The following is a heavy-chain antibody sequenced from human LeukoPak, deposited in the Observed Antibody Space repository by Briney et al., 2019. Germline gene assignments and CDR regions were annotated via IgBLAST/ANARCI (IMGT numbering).Heavy chain of an antibody. V-gene: IGHV4-59*01. CDR1: GGSITSSY. Sequence: SETLSLTRTVSGGSITSSYWSWIRQPPGKGLEWIGYIYHSGSTNYNPSLKSRVTMSVDTSKNQFSLKLSSVTAADTAVYYCARDRIAAPGPNWFDPWGQGTLVTVSS. J-gene: IGHJ5*02. CDR3: ARDRIAAPGPNWFDP. D-gene: IGHD6-13*01. CDR2: IYHSGST.